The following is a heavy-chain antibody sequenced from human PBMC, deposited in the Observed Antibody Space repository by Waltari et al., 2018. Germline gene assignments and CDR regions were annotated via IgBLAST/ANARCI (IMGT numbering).Heavy chain of an antibody. CDR3: GRGYNDRRLDY. D-gene: IGHD3-22*01. J-gene: IGHJ4*02. CDR1: GFTFRNYW. Sequence: EVQRVESGGGLVQPGGSLRLSCEVSGFTFRNYWWHWVRQVPGKGRVWVSRIKHDGTGTIYADSVQGRFTISRDNGKNTLYLQMNSLRGEDTAVYFCGRGYNDRRLDYWGQGTLVTVSS. V-gene: IGHV3-74*01. CDR2: IKHDGTGT.